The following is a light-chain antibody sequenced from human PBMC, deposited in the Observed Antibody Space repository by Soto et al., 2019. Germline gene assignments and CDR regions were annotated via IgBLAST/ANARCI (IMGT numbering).Light chain of an antibody. Sequence: EIVMTQSPATLSVSPGERATLSCRASQSVSSNLAWYQQKPGQAPRLRIYGASTRATGIPARFSGSGSGTEFTLTISSLQSEDFAVYYCQQYNNWPPGDTFGQGTKLEIK. CDR2: GAS. J-gene: IGKJ2*01. CDR1: QSVSSN. V-gene: IGKV3-15*01. CDR3: QQYNNWPPGDT.